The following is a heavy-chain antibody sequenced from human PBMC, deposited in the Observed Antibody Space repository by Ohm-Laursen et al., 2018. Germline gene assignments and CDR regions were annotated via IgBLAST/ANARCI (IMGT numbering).Heavy chain of an antibody. J-gene: IGHJ2*01. CDR1: GFTFDNYA. Sequence: GSLRLSCSASGFTFDNYAMSWVRQAPGKGLEWVSGTSTSGGSTYYADSVKGRFTISRDNSKNTLYLQMNSLRAEDTAVYYCARAVGSGWYKPYWYFDLWGRGTLVTVSS. CDR2: TSTSGGST. V-gene: IGHV3-23*01. CDR3: ARAVGSGWYKPYWYFDL. D-gene: IGHD6-19*01.